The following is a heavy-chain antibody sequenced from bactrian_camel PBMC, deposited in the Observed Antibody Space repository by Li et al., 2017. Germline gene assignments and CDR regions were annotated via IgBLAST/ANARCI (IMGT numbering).Heavy chain of an antibody. V-gene: IGHV3S1*01. J-gene: IGHJ4*01. CDR1: GFTFSSYW. CDR2: INSGGGTT. CDR3: AILAPTGQADENNY. Sequence: QLVESGGGSVEAGGSLRLSCAASGFTFSSYWMYWVRQAPGKGLEWVSTINSGGGTTYYADSVKGRFTVSRDNAKNTLYLQSNSLKTEDTAMYYCAILAPTGQADENNYWGQGTQVTVS. D-gene: IGHD3*01.